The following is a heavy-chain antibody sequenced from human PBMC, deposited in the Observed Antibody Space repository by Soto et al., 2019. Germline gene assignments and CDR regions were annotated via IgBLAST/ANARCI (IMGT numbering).Heavy chain of an antibody. D-gene: IGHD1-26*01. CDR1: GYRFETYA. J-gene: IGHJ6*04. CDR2: ISAYSVDT. Sequence: ASVKVSCKASGYRFETYAMTWVRQAPGQGLEWMGWISAYSVDTYSAQKFQDRLTMTKDTSTGTAYMELRSLTSDDTAVYYCARGHGAIRGALDVWGKGPTVPDSS. CDR3: ARGHGAIRGALDV. V-gene: IGHV1-18*01.